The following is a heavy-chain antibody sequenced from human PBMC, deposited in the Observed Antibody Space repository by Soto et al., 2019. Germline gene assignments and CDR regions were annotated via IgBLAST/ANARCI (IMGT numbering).Heavy chain of an antibody. CDR2: ISYDGSNK. V-gene: IGHV3-30-3*01. D-gene: IGHD6-19*01. Sequence: QVQLVESGGGVVQSGRSLRLSCAASGFTFSSYAMHWVRQAPGKGLEWVAVISYDGSNKYYADSVKGRFTISRDNSKNTLYLQMNSLRAEDTAVYYCAGAVAGTGWYFDLWGRGTLVTVSS. J-gene: IGHJ2*01. CDR1: GFTFSSYA. CDR3: AGAVAGTGWYFDL.